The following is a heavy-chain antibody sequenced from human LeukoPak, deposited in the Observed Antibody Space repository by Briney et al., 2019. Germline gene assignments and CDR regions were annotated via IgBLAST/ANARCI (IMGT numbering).Heavy chain of an antibody. D-gene: IGHD3-16*02. V-gene: IGHV3-23*01. CDR3: AKDTSDYVWGSYRHAFDI. CDR2: ISGAGGST. J-gene: IGHJ3*02. CDR1: GFTFSSYA. Sequence: GGSLRLSCAGSGFTFSSYAMSWVRQAPGKGLEWVSAISGAGGSTYYADSVKGRLTISRDDSKNTLYLQMNSLRAEDTAIYYCAKDTSDYVWGSYRHAFDIWGQGTMVTVSS.